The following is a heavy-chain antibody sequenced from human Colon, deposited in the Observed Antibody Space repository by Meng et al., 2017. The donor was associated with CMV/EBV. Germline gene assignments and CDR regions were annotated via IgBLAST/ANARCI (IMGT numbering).Heavy chain of an antibody. Sequence: ASGYSFSDYYVHWVRQAPGQGLEWMGRMIPNTGGTNYAQKFQGRVTMTGDTSISTAYMELRNVRSDDTAVYYCVRGSEISTGSYGDSWGQGTLVTVSS. CDR3: VRGSEISTGSYGDS. J-gene: IGHJ5*02. V-gene: IGHV1-2*06. CDR1: GYSFSDYY. D-gene: IGHD3-9*01. CDR2: MIPNTGGT.